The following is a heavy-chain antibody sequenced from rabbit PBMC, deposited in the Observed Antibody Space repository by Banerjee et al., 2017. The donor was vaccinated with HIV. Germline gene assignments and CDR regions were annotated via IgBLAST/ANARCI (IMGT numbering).Heavy chain of an antibody. CDR2: IYGGWTGNT. V-gene: IGHV1S40*01. CDR1: GFSVSSSYW. CDR3: ARDSSSDYSPRHFKL. D-gene: IGHD1-1*01. J-gene: IGHJ4*01. Sequence: QSLEESGGDLVKPGASLTLTCTASGFSVSSSYWIHWVRQAPGKGLEWIACIYGGWTGNTYYATWAKGRFTISKTSSTTVTLQMTSLTAADTATYFCARDSSSDYSPRHFKLWGPGTLVTVS.